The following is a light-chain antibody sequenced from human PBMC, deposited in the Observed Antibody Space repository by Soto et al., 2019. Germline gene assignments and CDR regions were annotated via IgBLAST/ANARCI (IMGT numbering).Light chain of an antibody. J-gene: IGKJ1*01. CDR2: GAS. Sequence: EIVMTQSPATQSVSPGERATLSCRASQSVSSNLAWYQQKPGQAPRLLIYGASTRATGIPARFSGSGSGTEFTLTLSSLQSEDFAVYYCQQYNNWPPWTFGQGNKVEIK. CDR1: QSVSSN. V-gene: IGKV3-15*01. CDR3: QQYNNWPPWT.